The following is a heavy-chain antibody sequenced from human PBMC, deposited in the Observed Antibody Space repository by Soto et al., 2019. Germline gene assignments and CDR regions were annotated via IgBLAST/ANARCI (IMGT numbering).Heavy chain of an antibody. J-gene: IGHJ6*02. CDR3: ARDNDRPQLGGNYYYILDV. CDR2: IMPVFRTP. V-gene: IGHV1-69*12. CDR1: GAPFRTAA. Sequence: QVHLEQSGAEVKKPGSSVKVSCKASGAPFRTAAVSWGRQAPGQGLEWLGGIMPVFRTPDYAQKFQGRVTITADESTSTAYMELSGLRSDDTAVYYCARDNDRPQLGGNYYYILDVWGQGTTITVSS. D-gene: IGHD2-8*01.